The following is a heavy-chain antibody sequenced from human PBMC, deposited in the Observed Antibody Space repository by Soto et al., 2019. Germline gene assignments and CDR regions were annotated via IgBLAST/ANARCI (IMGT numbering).Heavy chain of an antibody. V-gene: IGHV4-4*02. D-gene: IGHD3-10*01. CDR1: GGSISQINW. CDR2: SYHDGTT. Sequence: KPSETLSLTCGVSGGSISQINWWGWVRQSPQKGLEWVGGSYHDGTTNYNPSLQSRGTLSVDKSKNQFFLKLTSVTAADTAIYYCANSSGVPPQYWFDSWGQGALVTVSS. CDR3: ANSSGVPPQYWFDS. J-gene: IGHJ5*01.